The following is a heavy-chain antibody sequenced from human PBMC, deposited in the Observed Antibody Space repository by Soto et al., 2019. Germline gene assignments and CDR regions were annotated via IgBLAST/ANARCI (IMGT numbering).Heavy chain of an antibody. D-gene: IGHD5-12*01. J-gene: IGHJ3*02. CDR2: IRSKANSYAT. CDR3: TRGYSGYDWIARDAFDI. CDR1: GFTFSGSA. Sequence: GSLRLSCAASGFTFSGSAMHWVRQASGKGLEWVGRIRSKANSYATAYAASVKGRFTISRDDSKNTAYLQMNSLKTEDTAVYYCTRGYSGYDWIARDAFDIWGQGTMVTVAS. V-gene: IGHV3-73*01.